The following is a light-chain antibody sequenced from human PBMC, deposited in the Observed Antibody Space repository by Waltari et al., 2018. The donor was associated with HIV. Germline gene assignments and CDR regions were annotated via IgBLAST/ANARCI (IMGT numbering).Light chain of an antibody. Sequence: QSALTQPASVSGSPGQSITISCTGTSSDVGDYNYVSWYQQHPGKAPKLMIYDVNKRPSGVSNRFSCSKSGNTASLTISGLQAEDEADYYCCSYAGSSTVVFGGGTKLTVL. V-gene: IGLV2-23*02. CDR3: CSYAGSSTVV. J-gene: IGLJ2*01. CDR1: SSDVGDYNY. CDR2: DVN.